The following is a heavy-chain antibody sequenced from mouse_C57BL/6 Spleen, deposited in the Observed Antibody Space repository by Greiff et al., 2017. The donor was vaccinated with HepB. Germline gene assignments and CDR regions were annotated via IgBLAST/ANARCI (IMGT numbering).Heavy chain of an antibody. CDR3: ARGPFMTTVVPFDY. CDR2: ISDGGSYT. Sequence: EVQGVESGGGLVKPGGSLKLSCAASGFTFSSYAMSWVRQTPEKRLEWVATISDGGSYTDYPDNVKGRFTISRDNAKNNLYLQMSHLKSEDTAMYYCARGPFMTTVVPFDYWGQGTTLTVSS. J-gene: IGHJ2*01. V-gene: IGHV5-4*01. D-gene: IGHD1-1*01. CDR1: GFTFSSYA.